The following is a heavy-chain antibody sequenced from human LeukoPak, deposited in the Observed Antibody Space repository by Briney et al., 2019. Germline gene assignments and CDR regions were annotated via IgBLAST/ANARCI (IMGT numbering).Heavy chain of an antibody. D-gene: IGHD2-21*01. V-gene: IGHV3-48*01. CDR3: ARESPSYCGGDCYLS. CDR1: GLTFSSYS. Sequence: GGSLRLSCAASGLTFSSYSMNWVRQAPGKGLEWVSYISRSSSTIYYADSVKGRFTISRDNAKNSLYLQMNSLRAEDTAVYYCARESPSYCGGDCYLSWGQGTLVTVSS. J-gene: IGHJ4*02. CDR2: ISRSSSTI.